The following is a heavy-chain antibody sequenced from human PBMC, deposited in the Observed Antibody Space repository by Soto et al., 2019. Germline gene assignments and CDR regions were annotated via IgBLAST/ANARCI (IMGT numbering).Heavy chain of an antibody. CDR1: GGSISSYY. Sequence: QVQLQESGPGLVKPSETLSLTCTVSGGSISSYYWSWIRQPPGKGLEWIGYIYYSGSTNYNPSLKSRVTISVDTSKNEFPQKLSSVPAADTAVYYCARGQRSDYYYYYYMDVWGKGTTVTVSS. CDR3: ARGQRSDYYYYYYMDV. CDR2: IYYSGST. J-gene: IGHJ6*03. D-gene: IGHD1-1*01. V-gene: IGHV4-59*01.